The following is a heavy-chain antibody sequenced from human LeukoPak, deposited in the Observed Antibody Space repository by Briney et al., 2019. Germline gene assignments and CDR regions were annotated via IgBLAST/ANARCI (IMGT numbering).Heavy chain of an antibody. Sequence: PSETLSLTCTVSGGSLSSYYWSWIRQPPGKGLEWIGYIYYSGSTNYNPSPKSRVTISVDTSKNQFSLELSSVTAADTAVYYCARGPGPMGVDYWGQGTLVTVSS. V-gene: IGHV4-59*01. CDR3: ARGPGPMGVDY. CDR2: IYYSGST. J-gene: IGHJ4*02. D-gene: IGHD3-10*01. CDR1: GGSLSSYY.